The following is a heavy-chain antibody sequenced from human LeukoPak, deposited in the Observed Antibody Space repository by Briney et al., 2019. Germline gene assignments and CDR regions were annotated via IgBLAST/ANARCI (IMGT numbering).Heavy chain of an antibody. CDR3: AGDPRIVGAATNY. J-gene: IGHJ4*02. CDR2: IIPIFGTA. CDR1: GGTFSSYA. V-gene: IGHV1-69*13. D-gene: IGHD1-26*01. Sequence: SVKVSCKASGGTFSSYAISWVRQAPGQGLEWMGGIIPIFGTANYAQKFQSRVTITADESTSTAYMELSSLRSEDTAVYYCAGDPRIVGAATNYWGQGTLVTVSS.